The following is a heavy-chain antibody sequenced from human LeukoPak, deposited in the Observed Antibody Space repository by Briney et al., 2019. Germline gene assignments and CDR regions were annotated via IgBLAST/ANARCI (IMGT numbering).Heavy chain of an antibody. CDR1: GFTFSTYS. V-gene: IGHV3-48*04. J-gene: IGHJ5*02. D-gene: IGHD1-14*01. Sequence: GGSLRLSCAASGFTFSTYSMNWVRQAPGKGLEWVSYISSGSSIIYYADSVRGRFTISRDNAKNSLYLQMNSLRAEDTAVYYCARAGQQNHGWFDLWGQGALATVSS. CDR2: ISSGSSII. CDR3: ARAGQQNHGWFDL.